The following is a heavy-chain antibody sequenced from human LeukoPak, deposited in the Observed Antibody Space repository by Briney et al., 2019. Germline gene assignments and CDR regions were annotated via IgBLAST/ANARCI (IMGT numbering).Heavy chain of an antibody. Sequence: SENLSLTCTVSGGSISSGDYYWSWIRQPPGKGLEWIGYIYYSGSTYYNPSLKSRVTISVDTSKNQFSLKLSSVTAADTAVYYCAREGEYYDILTGYYTYFGYWGQGTLVTVSS. V-gene: IGHV4-30-4*01. CDR3: AREGEYYDILTGYYTYFGY. J-gene: IGHJ4*02. D-gene: IGHD3-9*01. CDR1: GGSISSGDYY. CDR2: IYYSGST.